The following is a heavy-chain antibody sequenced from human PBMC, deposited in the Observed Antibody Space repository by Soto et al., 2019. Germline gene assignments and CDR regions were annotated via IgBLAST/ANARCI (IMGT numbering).Heavy chain of an antibody. CDR2: IVPSLDTT. CDR3: ARWPQPRSTAVPYAVDV. V-gene: IGHV1-69*11. Sequence: QVHLVQSGTEVKKPGSSVKVSCKASGGTFSSSGFSWVRQAPGQGLEWMGMIVPSLDTTNYAQKFQARVTITADEVTSTAYMELRRLRSDDTAVYDCARWPQPRSTAVPYAVDVWGQGTRVIVSS. CDR1: GGTFSSSG. J-gene: IGHJ6*02. D-gene: IGHD2-21*02.